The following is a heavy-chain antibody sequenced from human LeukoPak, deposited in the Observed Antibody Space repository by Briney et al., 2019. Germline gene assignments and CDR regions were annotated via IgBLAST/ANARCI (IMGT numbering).Heavy chain of an antibody. J-gene: IGHJ4*02. Sequence: ETLSLTCSVSGGSISSDSWSWIRQPPGKGLEWVANIKQDGSEKYSVDSVKGRFIISRDNAKNSLYLQMNSLRAEDTAVYYCARDFPYYYDISGYYFDYWGQGTLVTVSS. CDR3: ARDFPYYYDISGYYFDY. D-gene: IGHD3-22*01. CDR1: GGSISSDS. V-gene: IGHV3-7*01. CDR2: IKQDGSEK.